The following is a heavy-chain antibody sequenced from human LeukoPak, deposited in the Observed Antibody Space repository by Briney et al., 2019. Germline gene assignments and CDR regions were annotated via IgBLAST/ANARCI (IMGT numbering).Heavy chain of an antibody. Sequence: QPGRSLRLSCAASGFTFSSYGMHWVRQAPGKGLEWVAVIWYDGSNKYYADSVKGRFTISRDNSKNTLYLQMNSLGAEDTAVYYCARGTGPAASDIDYWGQGTLVTVSS. CDR1: GFTFSSYG. J-gene: IGHJ4*02. D-gene: IGHD6-25*01. V-gene: IGHV3-33*01. CDR2: IWYDGSNK. CDR3: ARGTGPAASDIDY.